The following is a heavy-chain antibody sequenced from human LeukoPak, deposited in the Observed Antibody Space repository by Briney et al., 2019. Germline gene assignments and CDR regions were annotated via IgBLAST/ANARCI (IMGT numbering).Heavy chain of an antibody. CDR2: ISSSSSTI. Sequence: GGSLRLSCAASGFTFSSYSMNWVRQAPGKGLEWVSYISSSSSTIYYADSVKGRFTISRDNSKNTLYLQMNSLRAEDTAVYYCVRDRELVLDYWGQGTLVTVSS. CDR3: VRDRELVLDY. J-gene: IGHJ4*02. D-gene: IGHD1-1*01. V-gene: IGHV3-48*01. CDR1: GFTFSSYS.